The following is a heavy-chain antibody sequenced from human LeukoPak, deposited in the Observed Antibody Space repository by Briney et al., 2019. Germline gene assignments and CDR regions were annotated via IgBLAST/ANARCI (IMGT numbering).Heavy chain of an antibody. V-gene: IGHV4-59*01. CDR1: GGSISSYY. J-gene: IGHJ4*02. CDR2: IYYSGST. D-gene: IGHD6-19*01. CDR3: ARSYSSGWFYFDY. Sequence: SETLSLTCTVSGGSISSYYWSWIRQPPGKGLEWIGYIYYSGSTNYNPSLKSRVTISVDTSKNQFSLKLSSVTAADTAVYYCARSYSSGWFYFDYWGQGTLVTVSS.